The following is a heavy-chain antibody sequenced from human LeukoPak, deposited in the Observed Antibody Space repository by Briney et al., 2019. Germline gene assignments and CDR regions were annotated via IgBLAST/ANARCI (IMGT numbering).Heavy chain of an antibody. CDR2: INSDGSST. Sequence: GGSLRLSCAASGFTFSSYWMHWVRQVPGKGLVWVSRINSDGSSTRYADSVKGRFTISRDNAKNTLYLQMSSLRAEDTAVYYCARVLTGSWDWFDPWGQGTLVTVSS. J-gene: IGHJ5*02. V-gene: IGHV3-74*01. CDR1: GFTFSSYW. D-gene: IGHD2-8*02. CDR3: ARVLTGSWDWFDP.